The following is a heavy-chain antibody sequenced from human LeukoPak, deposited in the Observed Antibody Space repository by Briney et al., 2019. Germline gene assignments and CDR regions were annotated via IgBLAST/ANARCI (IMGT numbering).Heavy chain of an antibody. CDR3: AKGGKWDVTPFDY. CDR1: GFTFSNYA. Sequence: GGSLRLSCAPSGFTFSNYAMSLVRQAPGKGLEWVSAISETGGTIHYADSVRGRFIISRDNSKNTLYLQVNSLRAEDTAVYYCAKGGKWDVTPFDYWGQGTLVTVSS. J-gene: IGHJ4*02. D-gene: IGHD1-26*01. CDR2: ISETGGTI. V-gene: IGHV3-23*01.